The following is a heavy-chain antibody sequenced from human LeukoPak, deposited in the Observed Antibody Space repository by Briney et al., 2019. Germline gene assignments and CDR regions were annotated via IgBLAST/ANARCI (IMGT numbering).Heavy chain of an antibody. CDR1: GFTVSSNS. CDR2: IYSDNT. J-gene: IGHJ4*02. D-gene: IGHD4/OR15-4a*01. V-gene: IGHV3-53*01. Sequence: GRSLRLSCTVSGFTVSSNSMSWVRQAPGKGLEWVSFIYSDNTHYSDSVKGRFTISRDNSKNTLYLQMNSLRAEDTAVYYCARRAGAYSHPYDYWGQGTLVTVSS. CDR3: ARRAGAYSHPYDY.